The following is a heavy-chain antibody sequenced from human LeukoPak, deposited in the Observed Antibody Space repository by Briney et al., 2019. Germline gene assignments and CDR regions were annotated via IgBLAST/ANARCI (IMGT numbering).Heavy chain of an antibody. J-gene: IGHJ5*02. V-gene: IGHV1-2*02. D-gene: IGHD2-21*02. CDR1: GYTFTSYG. CDR2: INPNSGGT. Sequence: ASVKVSCKASGYTFTSYGISWVRQAPGQGLEWMGWINPNSGGTNYAQKFQGRVTMTRDTSISTAYMELSRLRSDDTAVYYCARGRTADWFDPWGQGTLVTVSS. CDR3: ARGRTADWFDP.